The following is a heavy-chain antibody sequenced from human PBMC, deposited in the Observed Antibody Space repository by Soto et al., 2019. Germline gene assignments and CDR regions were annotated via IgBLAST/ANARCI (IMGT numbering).Heavy chain of an antibody. CDR2: INPNSGGT. CDR1: GYTFSDYY. D-gene: IGHD3-3*02. Sequence: GASVKVSCKASGYTFSDYYIHWVRQAPGQGLEWMGWINPNSGGTNYAQKFQGRVTMTRDTSISTAYMELSRLRSDDTAVYYCARADILSRFDPWGQGTLVTVS. CDR3: ARADILSRFDP. J-gene: IGHJ5*02. V-gene: IGHV1-2*02.